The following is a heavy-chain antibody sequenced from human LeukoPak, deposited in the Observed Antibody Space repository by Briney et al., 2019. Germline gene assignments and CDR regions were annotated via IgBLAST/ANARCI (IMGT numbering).Heavy chain of an antibody. Sequence: GESLKISCKGSGYSLSSYWIGWVRQMPGKGLEWMGIIYPGHSDTKYSPSFQGQVTMSADRSINTAYLQWSSLKASDTAIYYCARAPLDSSGNHWGVWFDPWGQGTLVTVSS. CDR2: IYPGHSDT. CDR1: GYSLSSYW. V-gene: IGHV5-51*01. J-gene: IGHJ5*02. CDR3: ARAPLDSSGNHWGVWFDP. D-gene: IGHD3-22*01.